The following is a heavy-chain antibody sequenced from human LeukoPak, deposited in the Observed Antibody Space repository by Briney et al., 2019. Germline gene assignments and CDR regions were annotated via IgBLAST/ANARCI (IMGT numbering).Heavy chain of an antibody. V-gene: IGHV1-18*01. D-gene: IGHD3-22*01. CDR1: GYSFTSYG. J-gene: IGHJ4*02. CDR2: ISGYTGKI. Sequence: ASVKVSCKASGYSFTSYGINWVRQAPGQGLEWMGWISGYTGKINYAQKFQGRVTITADKSTSTAYMELSSLRSEDTAVYYCARGLVIFSDDSWLPAYWGQGTLVTVSS. CDR3: ARGLVIFSDDSWLPAY.